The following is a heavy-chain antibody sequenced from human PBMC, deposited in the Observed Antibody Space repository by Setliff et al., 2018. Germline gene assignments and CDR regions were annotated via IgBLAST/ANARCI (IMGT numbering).Heavy chain of an antibody. V-gene: IGHV3-15*01. Sequence: SLRLSCAASGFTFSNAWMSWVRQAPGKGLEWVGRIKSKTDGGTTDYAAPVKGRFTISRDDSKNTLYLQMNSLKTEDTAVYYCTTGISIYYYDSSDYYWYYFDYWGQGTLVTVSS. CDR3: TTGISIYYYDSSDYYWYYFDY. CDR2: IKSKTDGGTT. CDR1: GFTFSNAW. J-gene: IGHJ4*02. D-gene: IGHD3-22*01.